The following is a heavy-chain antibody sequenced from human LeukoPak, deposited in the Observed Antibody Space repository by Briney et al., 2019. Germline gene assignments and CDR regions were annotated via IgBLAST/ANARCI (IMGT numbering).Heavy chain of an antibody. D-gene: IGHD1-26*01. V-gene: IGHV3-74*01. Sequence: PGGSLRLSRAASGFTFSSYWMHWVSQAPGKGLVWVSRINSDGSSTSYADSVKGRFTISRDNARNTLYLQMNSLRAEDTAVYYCARGWRPKWELLGNDAFDIWGQGTMVTVSS. CDR2: INSDGSST. CDR3: ARGWRPKWELLGNDAFDI. J-gene: IGHJ3*02. CDR1: GFTFSSYW.